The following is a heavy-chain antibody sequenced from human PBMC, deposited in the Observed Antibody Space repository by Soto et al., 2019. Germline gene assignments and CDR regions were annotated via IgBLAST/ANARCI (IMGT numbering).Heavy chain of an antibody. J-gene: IGHJ3*02. CDR3: ARGGYYVLENPVTFDI. D-gene: IGHD3-10*02. Sequence: GGSLRLSCATSGFTFINDDMSWIRQAQGKGLEWVSYISSSGSTIYYADSVKGRFTISRDNAKNSLYLQMNSLRAEDTAVYYCARGGYYVLENPVTFDIWGQGTMVTVSS. CDR1: GFTFINDD. V-gene: IGHV3-11*01. CDR2: ISSSGSTI.